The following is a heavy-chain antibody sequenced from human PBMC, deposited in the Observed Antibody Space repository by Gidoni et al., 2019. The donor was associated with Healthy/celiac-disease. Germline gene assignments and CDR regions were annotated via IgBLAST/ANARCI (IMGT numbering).Heavy chain of an antibody. V-gene: IGHV4-59*08. D-gene: IGHD1-1*01. CDR1: GGSISSYY. Sequence: QVQLQESVPGLVKPSETLSLTFTVSGGSISSYYWRWIRQPPGKGLEWIGYIYYSGSTNYNPSLKSRVTISVDTSKNQFSLKLSSVTAADTAVYYCARQGGYYYYYYGMDVWGQGTTVTVSS. CDR2: IYYSGST. J-gene: IGHJ6*02. CDR3: ARQGGYYYYYYGMDV.